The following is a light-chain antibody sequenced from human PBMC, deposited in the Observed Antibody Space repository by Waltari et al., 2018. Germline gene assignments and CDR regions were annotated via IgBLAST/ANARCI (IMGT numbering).Light chain of an antibody. CDR2: EVS. J-gene: IGLJ2*01. CDR1: SSDVGGYDY. CDR3: SSYVSGSLFGV. V-gene: IGLV2-14*03. Sequence: QSALTQPASVSGSPGQSVTISCTGTSSDVGGYDYVPWYRQHPGKGPKLLIYEVSNRPSGVSNRFSGSKSGNTASLTISGLLAEDEADYYRSSYVSGSLFGVFGGGTRLTVV.